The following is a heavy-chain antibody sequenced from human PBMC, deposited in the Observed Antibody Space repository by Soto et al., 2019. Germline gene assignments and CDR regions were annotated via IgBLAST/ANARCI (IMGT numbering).Heavy chain of an antibody. CDR3: ARGHVVVVAANYYYGMDV. Sequence: ASVKVSCKASGYTFTGYYMHWVRQAPGQGLEWMGWINPNSGGTNYAQKFQGWVTMTRGTSISTAYMELSRLRSDDTAVYYCARGHVVVVAANYYYGMDVWGQGTTVTVSS. D-gene: IGHD2-15*01. CDR2: INPNSGGT. V-gene: IGHV1-2*04. J-gene: IGHJ6*02. CDR1: GYTFTGYY.